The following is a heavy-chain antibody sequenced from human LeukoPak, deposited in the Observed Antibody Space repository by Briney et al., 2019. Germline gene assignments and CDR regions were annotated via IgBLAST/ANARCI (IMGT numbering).Heavy chain of an antibody. Sequence: PGGSLRLSCAASGFTFSSSAMTWVRQAPGKGPEWVSAISDSGGDSIYTDSVKDRFTISRDNSKNTLYLQMNSLRAEDTAVYYCAKGGSYAPLDYWGQGTLVTVSS. CDR2: ISDSGGDS. J-gene: IGHJ4*02. D-gene: IGHD1-26*01. V-gene: IGHV3-23*01. CDR3: AKGGSYAPLDY. CDR1: GFTFSSSA.